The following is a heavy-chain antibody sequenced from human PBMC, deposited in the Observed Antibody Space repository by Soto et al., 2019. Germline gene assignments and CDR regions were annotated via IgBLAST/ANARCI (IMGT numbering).Heavy chain of an antibody. CDR1: GESFSGFY. D-gene: IGHD3-16*01. CDR3: ARTFGGHLYSFDF. CDR2: ITRSGNT. J-gene: IGHJ4*02. Sequence: SETLSLTCAVYGESFSGFYWTWLRQPPGEGLEWIGEITRSGNTNYNPSLKSRVTISTDTSKNQFSLDLTSVTAADTAVYYCARTFGGHLYSFDFWGQGTLVTVSS. V-gene: IGHV4-34*01.